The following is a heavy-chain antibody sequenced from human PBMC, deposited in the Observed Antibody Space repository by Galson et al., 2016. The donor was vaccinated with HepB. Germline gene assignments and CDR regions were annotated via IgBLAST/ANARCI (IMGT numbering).Heavy chain of an antibody. D-gene: IGHD5-18*01. CDR3: ARVGTWIHQYFYYMDV. CDR1: GFTFTGYE. V-gene: IGHV3-48*03. J-gene: IGHJ6*03. CDR2: ISKSDSPI. Sequence: SLRLSCAASGFTFTGYEFNWVRQAPGKGLEWLSYISKSDSPIYYADSVKGRFTISRDNIKKSLFLEMNSLRAGDTGVYYCARVGTWIHQYFYYMDVWGKGSTVTGSS.